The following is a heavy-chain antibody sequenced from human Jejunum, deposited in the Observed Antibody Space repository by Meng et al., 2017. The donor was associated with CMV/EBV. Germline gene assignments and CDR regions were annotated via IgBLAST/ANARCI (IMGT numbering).Heavy chain of an antibody. CDR1: GFSPRTSGEG. V-gene: IGHV2-5*02. CDR2: IYRGDDK. Sequence: QTTLKESGPTLVKPTQTRPLTCSFSGFSPRTSGEGVGWIRQPPGKALEWLALIYRGDDKRYSPSLNSRLTIAKDTSKNEVVLTLTNMGPIDTGTYYCAHFVGGYYPSRPDYWGQGTLVTVSS. J-gene: IGHJ4*02. CDR3: AHFVGGYYPSRPDY. D-gene: IGHD1-26*01.